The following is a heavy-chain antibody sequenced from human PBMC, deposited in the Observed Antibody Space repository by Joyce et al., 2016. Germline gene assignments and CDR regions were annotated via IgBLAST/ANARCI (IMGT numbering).Heavy chain of an antibody. D-gene: IGHD3-10*01. Sequence: QVQLQESGPGLVKPSQTLSLSCTVSNGSIRSGDYQWNWIRQPPGKGPECIGYIHYRGKTYYNPALKSRISLSVDTSRNKFSLKLSSVTAADAAMYYCARVDPDVRAFDIWGQGTMVTVSS. CDR3: ARVDPDVRAFDI. V-gene: IGHV4-30-4*01. J-gene: IGHJ3*02. CDR2: IHYRGKT. CDR1: NGSIRSGDYQ.